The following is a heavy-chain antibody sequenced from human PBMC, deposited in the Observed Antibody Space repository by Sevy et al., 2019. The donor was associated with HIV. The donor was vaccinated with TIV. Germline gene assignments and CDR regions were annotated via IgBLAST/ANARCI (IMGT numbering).Heavy chain of an antibody. V-gene: IGHV3-11*01. CDR1: GFTFSDYY. D-gene: IGHD3-10*01. J-gene: IGHJ4*02. Sequence: GGSLRLSCAASGFTFSDYYMSWIRQAPGKGLEWVSYISSSGSTIYYADSVKGRFTISRDNAKNSLYLQMNSLRAEDTAVYYCASGFETLWFGELLPNDYWGQGTLVTVFS. CDR2: ISSSGSTI. CDR3: ASGFETLWFGELLPNDY.